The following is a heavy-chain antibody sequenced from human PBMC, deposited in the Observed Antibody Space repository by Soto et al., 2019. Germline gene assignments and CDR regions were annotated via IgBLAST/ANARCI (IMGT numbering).Heavy chain of an antibody. CDR1: NGSFSDYF. Sequence: SETLSLTCGVYNGSFSDYFWNWIRQPPGKGLEWIGEIKESGFATYNPSLKRRVTMSVDTANNQFSLKVTSVTAADTAVYYCARGKSSGTLYYFDTWGQGTLVTV. CDR2: IKESGFA. D-gene: IGHD6-19*01. V-gene: IGHV4-34*01. CDR3: ARGKSSGTLYYFDT. J-gene: IGHJ4*02.